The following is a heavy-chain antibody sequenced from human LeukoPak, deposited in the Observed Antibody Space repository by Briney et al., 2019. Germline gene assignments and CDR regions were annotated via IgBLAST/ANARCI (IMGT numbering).Heavy chain of an antibody. CDR1: GFSVRDNY. Sequence: GGSLRLSCAVSGFSVRDNYLNWVRQTPGGGLECVSVLYSGGSAYYADSVKGRFTIYRDNAKNSLYLQMNSRRAEDTAVYYCARRYCSSTSCYYAFDYWGQGTLVTVSS. D-gene: IGHD2-2*01. CDR3: ARRYCSSTSCYYAFDY. CDR2: LYSGGSA. V-gene: IGHV3-53*01. J-gene: IGHJ4*02.